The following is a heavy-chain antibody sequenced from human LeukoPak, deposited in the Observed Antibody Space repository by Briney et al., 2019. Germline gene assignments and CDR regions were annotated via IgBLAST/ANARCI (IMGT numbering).Heavy chain of an antibody. D-gene: IGHD6-19*01. CDR1: GFAFSNYW. V-gene: IGHV3-74*01. J-gene: IGHJ4*02. Sequence: GGSLRLSCAASGFAFSNYWMHWVRQAPGKGLVWVSRINSDGSTTTYADSVKGRFTISRDNAKNTLYLQMNSLRADDTAVYYCVNMRGGAVAGTRSDYWGQGTLVTVSS. CDR2: INSDGSTT. CDR3: VNMRGGAVAGTRSDY.